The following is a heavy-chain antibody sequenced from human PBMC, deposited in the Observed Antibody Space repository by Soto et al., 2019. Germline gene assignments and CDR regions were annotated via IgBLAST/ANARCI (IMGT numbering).Heavy chain of an antibody. CDR2: IYYSGST. CDR1: GGSISSSSYY. D-gene: IGHD6-19*01. J-gene: IGHJ4*02. Sequence: QLQLQESGPGLVKPSETLSLTCTVSGGSISSSSYYWGWIRQPPGKGLEWIGSIYYSGSTYYNPSLKSRVTISVDTSKSQFSLKLSSVPAADTAVYYCARDEVAVAHLDYWGQGTLVTVSS. V-gene: IGHV4-39*02. CDR3: ARDEVAVAHLDY.